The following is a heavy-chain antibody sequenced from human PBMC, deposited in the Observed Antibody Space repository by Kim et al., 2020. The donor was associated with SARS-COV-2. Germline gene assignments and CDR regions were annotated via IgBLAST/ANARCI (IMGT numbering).Heavy chain of an antibody. J-gene: IGHJ4*02. D-gene: IGHD1-26*01. CDR3: ARVQWAGANYFDY. V-gene: IGHV3-48*03. CDR2: ISSSGSTI. Sequence: GGSLRLSCAASGFTFSSYEMNWVRQAPGKGLEWVSYISSSGSTIYYADSVKGRFTISRDNAKNSLYLQMNSLRAEDTSVYYCARVQWAGANYFDYWGQGTLVTVSS. CDR1: GFTFSSYE.